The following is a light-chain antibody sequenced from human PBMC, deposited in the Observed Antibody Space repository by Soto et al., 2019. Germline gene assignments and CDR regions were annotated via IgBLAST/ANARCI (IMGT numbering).Light chain of an antibody. J-gene: IGKJ1*01. CDR3: QQLNSYPWT. V-gene: IGKV1-5*03. CDR2: KAS. Sequence: DIKMTQSPSTLSGSVGDRVTITCRASQTISSWLAWYQQKPGKAPKLLIYKASTLKSGVPSRFSGSGSGTEFTLTISSLQPDDFATYYCQQLNSYPWTFGQGAKVDI. CDR1: QTISSW.